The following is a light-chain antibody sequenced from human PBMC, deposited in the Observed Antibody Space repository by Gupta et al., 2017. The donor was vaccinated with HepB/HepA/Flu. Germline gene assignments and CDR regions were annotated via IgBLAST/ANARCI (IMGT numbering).Light chain of an antibody. CDR2: GSS. CDR3: QQSYSSLLT. J-gene: IGKJ4*01. CDR1: QRVSTY. V-gene: IGKV1-39*01. Sequence: DIQMTQSPSSLSASVGDRVTITCRGSQRVSTYLNWYQQKPGKVPKLLIFGSSTLQGGVPSRFSGSGSGTDFTLTISSLQPEDFATYYCQQSYSSLLTFGGGTKVEV.